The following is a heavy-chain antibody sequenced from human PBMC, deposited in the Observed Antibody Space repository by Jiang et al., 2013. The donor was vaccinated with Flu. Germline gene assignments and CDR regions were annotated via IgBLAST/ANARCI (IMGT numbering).Heavy chain of an antibody. V-gene: IGHV5-51*01. Sequence: GAEVKKPGESLKISCKGSGYSFTSYWIGWVRQMPGKGLEWMGIIYPGDSDTRYSPSFQGQVTISADKSISTAYLQWSSLKASDTATYYCARHDDYVWGSYQPADYWGQGTLVTVSS. D-gene: IGHD3-16*02. CDR2: IYPGDSDT. CDR1: GYSFTSYW. J-gene: IGHJ4*02. CDR3: ARHDDYVWGSYQPADY.